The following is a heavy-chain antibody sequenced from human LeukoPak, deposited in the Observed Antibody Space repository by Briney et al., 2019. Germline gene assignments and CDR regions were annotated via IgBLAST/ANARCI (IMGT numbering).Heavy chain of an antibody. CDR3: ARDLGDNWNYLDY. D-gene: IGHD1-20*01. J-gene: IGHJ4*02. CDR2: IKQDGSEK. V-gene: IGHV3-7*01. CDR1: GFTFNTYW. Sequence: GGSLRLSCAASGFTFNTYWMSWVRQAPGKGLEWVANIKQDGSEKYYVDSVKGRFTISRDNAKNTLYLQMNSLRAEDTAVYYCARDLGDNWNYLDYWGQGTLVTVSS.